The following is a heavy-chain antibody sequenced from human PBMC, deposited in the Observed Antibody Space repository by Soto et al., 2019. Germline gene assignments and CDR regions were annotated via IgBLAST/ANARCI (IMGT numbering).Heavy chain of an antibody. CDR3: ARDHHLLSPKDYCGGDCYSGAFDI. V-gene: IGHV1-69*13. CDR1: GGTFSSYA. CDR2: IIPIFGTA. Sequence: SVKVSCKASGGTFSSYAISWVRQAPGQGLEWMEGIIPIFGTANYAQKFQGRVTITADESTSTAYMELSSLRSEDTAVYYCARDHHLLSPKDYCGGDCYSGAFDIWGQGTMVTVSS. D-gene: IGHD2-21*02. J-gene: IGHJ3*02.